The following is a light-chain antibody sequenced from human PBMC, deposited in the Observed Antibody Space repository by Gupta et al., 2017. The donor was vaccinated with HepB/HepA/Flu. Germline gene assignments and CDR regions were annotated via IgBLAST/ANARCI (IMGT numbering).Light chain of an antibody. CDR3: CSYAGSYTLV. V-gene: IGLV2-23*02. CDR1: SSDVGSHNL. CDR2: DVR. Sequence: QSALTQPASVSGSPGQSNTISCTGTSSDVGSHNLVSWYQQHPGKAPKLMIYDVRKRPSGVSNRFSGSKSDNTASLTISGLQADDEADYYCCSYAGSYTLVFGGGTKLTVL. J-gene: IGLJ2*01.